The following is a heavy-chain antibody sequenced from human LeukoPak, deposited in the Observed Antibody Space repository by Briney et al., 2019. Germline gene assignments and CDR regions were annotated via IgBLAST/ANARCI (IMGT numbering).Heavy chain of an antibody. V-gene: IGHV1-69*04. CDR3: AGIAAAGYNWSDP. D-gene: IGHD6-13*01. Sequence: SVKVSCKASGGTFSSYAISWVRQAPGQGLEWMGRIIPILGIANYAQKFQGRVTITADKSTSTAYMELSSLRSEDTAVYYCAGIAAAGYNWSDPWGQGTLVTVSS. J-gene: IGHJ5*02. CDR2: IIPILGIA. CDR1: GGTFSSYA.